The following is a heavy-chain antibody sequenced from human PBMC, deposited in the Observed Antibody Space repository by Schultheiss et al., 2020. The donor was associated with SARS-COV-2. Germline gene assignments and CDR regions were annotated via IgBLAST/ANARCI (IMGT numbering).Heavy chain of an antibody. Sequence: GGSLRLSCAASGFTFSSYGMHWVRQAPGKGLEWVAVISYDGSNKYYADSVRGRFTISRDNSKNTLYLQMSSLRAEDTAVYYCASDSSGYYYVGAFDIWGQGTMATVSS. CDR3: ASDSSGYYYVGAFDI. CDR1: GFTFSSYG. J-gene: IGHJ3*02. V-gene: IGHV3-30*19. D-gene: IGHD3-22*01. CDR2: ISYDGSNK.